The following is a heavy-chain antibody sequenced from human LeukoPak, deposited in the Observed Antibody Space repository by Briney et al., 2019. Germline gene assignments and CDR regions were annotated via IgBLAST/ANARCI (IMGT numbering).Heavy chain of an antibody. D-gene: IGHD4-23*01. J-gene: IGHJ4*02. V-gene: IGHV3-20*04. CDR2: INWNGGST. Sequence: GGSLRLSCAASGFTFDDYGMSWVRQAPGKGLEWVSGINWNGGSTGYADSVKGRFTISRDNAKDSLYLQMNSLRAEDTALYYCARDSDYGGNSLPLDYWGQGTLVTVSS. CDR1: GFTFDDYG. CDR3: ARDSDYGGNSLPLDY.